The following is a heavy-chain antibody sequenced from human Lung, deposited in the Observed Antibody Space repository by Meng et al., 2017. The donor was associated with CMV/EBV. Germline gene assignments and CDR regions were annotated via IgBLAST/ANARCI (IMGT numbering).Heavy chain of an antibody. CDR1: GFSSSSYT. CDR3: ARERLYQPLWGDALDI. D-gene: IGHD2-2*01. J-gene: IGHJ3*02. V-gene: IGHV3-21*01. Sequence: GESLKISCAPSGFSSSSYTLHWVRQAPGKGLEWVASISSSRSYINYADSVKGRFTISRDNAKNSLYLQMSSLRAEDTAVYYCARERLYQPLWGDALDIWGQGTMVTVSS. CDR2: ISSSRSYI.